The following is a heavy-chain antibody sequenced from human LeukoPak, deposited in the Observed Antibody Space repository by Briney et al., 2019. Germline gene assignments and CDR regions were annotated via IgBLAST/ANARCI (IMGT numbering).Heavy chain of an antibody. V-gene: IGHV1-24*01. D-gene: IGHD1-14*01. CDR3: AKAPPDVVRVPQSFDC. CDR1: GYTLTELS. CDR2: FDPEDGET. Sequence: GASVKVSCKVSGYTLTELSMHWVRQAPGKGLEWMGGFDPEDGETIYAQKFQGRVTMTEDTSTDTAYMELSSLRSEDTAVYYCAKAPPDVVRVPQSFDCWGQGALVTVSS. J-gene: IGHJ4*02.